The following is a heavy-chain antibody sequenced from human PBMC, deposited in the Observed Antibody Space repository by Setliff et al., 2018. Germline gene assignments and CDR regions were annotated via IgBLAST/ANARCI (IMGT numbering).Heavy chain of an antibody. V-gene: IGHV4-31*03. CDR1: GGSISSGGYY. Sequence: SETLSLTCTVSGGSISSGGYYWSWIRQHPGKGLEWIGYIYYSGSTYYNPSLKSRVTISVDTSKNQFSLKLSSVTAADTAVYYGAIMSGFLYMDVWGKGTTVTVSS. D-gene: IGHD3-3*01. J-gene: IGHJ6*03. CDR2: IYYSGST. CDR3: AIMSGFLYMDV.